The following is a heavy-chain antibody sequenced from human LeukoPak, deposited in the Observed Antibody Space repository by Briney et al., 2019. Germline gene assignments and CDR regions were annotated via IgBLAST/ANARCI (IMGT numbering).Heavy chain of an antibody. J-gene: IGHJ6*02. V-gene: IGHV1-46*01. Sequence: GASVKVSCKASGYTFTGYYMHWVRQAPGQGLEWMGIINPSGGSTSYAQKFQGRVTMTRDTSTSTVYMELSSLRSEDTAVYYCAREGGSYHYGPYYYYGMDVWGQGTTVTVSS. CDR2: INPSGGST. CDR3: AREGGSYHYGPYYYYGMDV. D-gene: IGHD1-26*01. CDR1: GYTFTGYY.